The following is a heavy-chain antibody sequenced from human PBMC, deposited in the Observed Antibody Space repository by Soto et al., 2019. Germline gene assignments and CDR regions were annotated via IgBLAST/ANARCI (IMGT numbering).Heavy chain of an antibody. D-gene: IGHD4-17*01. Sequence: VQLVESGGGLVQPGGSLRLSCAASGFTFSSYAMHWVRQAPGKGLEYVSAISSNGGSTYYANSVKGRFTISRDNSKNTLYLQMGSLRAEDMAVYYCAREANDYGDSVYFDYWGQGTLVTVSS. CDR2: ISSNGGST. J-gene: IGHJ4*02. CDR1: GFTFSSYA. V-gene: IGHV3-64*01. CDR3: AREANDYGDSVYFDY.